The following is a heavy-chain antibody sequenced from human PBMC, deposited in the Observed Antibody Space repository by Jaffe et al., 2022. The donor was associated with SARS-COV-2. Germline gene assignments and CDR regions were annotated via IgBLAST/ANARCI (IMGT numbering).Heavy chain of an antibody. J-gene: IGHJ4*02. CDR3: VRDFIYGLDY. CDR1: GFTFSSYS. Sequence: EVQLVESGGGLAQPGGSLRLSCVVSGFTFSSYSMNWVRQAPGKGLEWVSYISSTSTTIYYADSVKGRFTISRDNAKNSLYLQVNSLRDEDTAVYYCVRDFIYGLDYWGQGTLVTVSS. D-gene: IGHD3-10*01. V-gene: IGHV3-48*02. CDR2: ISSTSTTI.